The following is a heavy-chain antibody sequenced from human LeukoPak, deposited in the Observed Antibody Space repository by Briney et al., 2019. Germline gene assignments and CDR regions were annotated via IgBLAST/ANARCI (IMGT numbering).Heavy chain of an antibody. D-gene: IGHD5-24*01. J-gene: IGHJ5*02. V-gene: IGHV1-2*02. CDR1: GYTFTGYY. CDR2: INPNTGGT. CDR3: ARDLIDGYNHHWLDP. Sequence: ASVKVSCKASGYTFTGYYMHWVRQAPGQGLEWMGWINPNTGGTNYAQKFQGRVTLTRDTSSSTGYMELSSLRSDDTALYYCARDLIDGYNHHWLDPWGQGTLVSVVS.